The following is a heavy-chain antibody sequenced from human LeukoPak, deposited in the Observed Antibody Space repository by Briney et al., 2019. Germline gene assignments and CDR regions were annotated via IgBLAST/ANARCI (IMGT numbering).Heavy chain of an antibody. J-gene: IGHJ4*02. V-gene: IGHV4-61*02. CDR3: ARGLWFGDENPPYFDY. CDR1: GGSISSSSYY. D-gene: IGHD3-10*01. Sequence: PSETLSLTCTVSGGSISSSSYYWGWLRQPAGKGLEWIGRIYTSGSTNYNPSLKSRVTISVDTSKNQFSLKLSSVTAADTALYYCARGLWFGDENPPYFDYWGQGTLVTVSS. CDR2: IYTSGST.